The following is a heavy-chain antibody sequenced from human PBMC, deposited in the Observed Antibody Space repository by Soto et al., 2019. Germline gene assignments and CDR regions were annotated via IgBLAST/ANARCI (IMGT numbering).Heavy chain of an antibody. V-gene: IGHV3-9*01. CDR3: ARSWSGSTSGRVDV. Sequence: EVQLVESGGGLVQPGRSLRLSCVGSGFTFEDYVMHWVRQVPGKGLEWVYHISLDGYSIGYAGSVRGPFTMSRDNAKNSLFLEMNSLRPEDTALYYCARSWSGSTSGRVDVWGQGTTVTVS. J-gene: IGHJ6*02. CDR2: ISLDGYSI. D-gene: IGHD3-3*01. CDR1: GFTFEDYV.